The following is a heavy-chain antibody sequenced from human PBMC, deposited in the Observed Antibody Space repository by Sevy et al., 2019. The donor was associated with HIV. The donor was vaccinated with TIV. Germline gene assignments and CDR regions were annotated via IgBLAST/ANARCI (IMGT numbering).Heavy chain of an antibody. V-gene: IGHV4-39*01. J-gene: IGHJ6*02. CDR3: AGPGDSSALRGGYQYAIGV. CDR1: GGSISRRTDY. Sequence: SETLSLTCSVSGGSISRRTDYWGWVRQPPGKGLEWIGSIYYSGRTYYNPSLKSRVTISVDTCKDQFSLRLISVTAADTAVYYCAGPGDSSALRGGYQYAIGVWGQGTTVTVSS. CDR2: IYYSGRT. D-gene: IGHD2-8*01.